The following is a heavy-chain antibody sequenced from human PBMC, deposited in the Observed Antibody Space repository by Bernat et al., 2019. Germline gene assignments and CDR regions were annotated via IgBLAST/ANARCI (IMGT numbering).Heavy chain of an antibody. Sequence: QLQLQESGPGLVKPSETLSLTCTVSGGSISSSNYYWGWIRQPPGKGLEWIGSIYYSGNTYYNPSLNSPVTISVDTSKNQFSLKLRSVTAADTAVYYCARREVYGVVIGEYYFDCWGQGTLVTVSP. D-gene: IGHD3-3*01. V-gene: IGHV4-39*01. CDR2: IYYSGNT. CDR1: GGSISSSNYY. CDR3: ARREVYGVVIGEYYFDC. J-gene: IGHJ4*02.